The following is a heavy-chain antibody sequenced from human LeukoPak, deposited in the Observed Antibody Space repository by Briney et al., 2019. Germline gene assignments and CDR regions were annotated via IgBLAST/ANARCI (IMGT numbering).Heavy chain of an antibody. D-gene: IGHD5-18*01. V-gene: IGHV1-69*13. CDR1: GYTFTSYA. Sequence: SVKVSCKASGYTFTSYAISWVRQAPGQGLEWMGGIIPIFGTANYAQKFQGRVTITADESTSTAYMELSSLRSEDTAVYYCARRAHTAMGLPYFDYWGQGTLVTVSS. J-gene: IGHJ4*02. CDR3: ARRAHTAMGLPYFDY. CDR2: IIPIFGTA.